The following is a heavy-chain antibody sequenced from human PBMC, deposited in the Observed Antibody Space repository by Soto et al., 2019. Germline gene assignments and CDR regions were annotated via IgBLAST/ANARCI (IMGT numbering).Heavy chain of an antibody. Sequence: QVQLVQSGTEVKKPGSSVKVSCKTSGGTFSSYAINWVRQAPGQGLEWMGGIIPIFGTADYAQKFQGRLTITADASTRTAYMELRSLKSEDTAVYYCATGGKLELPDYWGQGTLVTGSS. CDR2: IIPIFGTA. CDR1: GGTFSSYA. V-gene: IGHV1-69*01. D-gene: IGHD1-7*01. J-gene: IGHJ4*02. CDR3: ATGGKLELPDY.